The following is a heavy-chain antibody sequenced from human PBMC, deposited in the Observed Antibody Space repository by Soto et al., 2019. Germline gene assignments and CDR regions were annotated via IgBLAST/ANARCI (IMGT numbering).Heavy chain of an antibody. CDR3: ARDGVVVAAHPPDWFDP. Sequence: QVQLQESGPGLVKPSETLSLTCTVSGGSISSYYWSWIRQPPGKGLAWIGYIYYSGRTNYKPSLKSRVTISVDTSQNQFSLKLSSVTGADTAVYYCARDGVVVAAHPPDWFDPWGQGTLVTVSS. J-gene: IGHJ5*02. CDR1: GGSISSYY. CDR2: IYYSGRT. V-gene: IGHV4-59*01. D-gene: IGHD2-15*01.